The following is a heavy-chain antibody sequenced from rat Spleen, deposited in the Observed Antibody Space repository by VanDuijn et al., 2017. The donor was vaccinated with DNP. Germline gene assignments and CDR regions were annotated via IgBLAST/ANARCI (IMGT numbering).Heavy chain of an antibody. J-gene: IGHJ2*01. CDR3: AITTDY. V-gene: IGHV5-62*01. Sequence: VQLVESGGGLVQPGRSLKLSCEVSRITFSDHNMAWVRQAPGKGLDWVAYISSDSGTVYADAVKGRFTISRDNARNTLYLQLNSLKSEDTAIYYCAITTDYWGQGVMVTVSS. CDR2: ISSDSGT. CDR1: RITFSDHN.